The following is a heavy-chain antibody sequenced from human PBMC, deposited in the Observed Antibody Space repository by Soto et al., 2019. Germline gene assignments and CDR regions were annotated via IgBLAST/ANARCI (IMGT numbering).Heavy chain of an antibody. CDR2: IYYSGST. V-gene: IGHV4-39*01. Sequence: SETLSLTCTVSGGSISSSSYYWGWIRQPPGKGLEWIGSIYYSGSTYYNPSLKSRVTISVDTSKNQFSLKLSSVTAADTAVYYCASPTTPLLGGDYWGQGTLVTVSS. CDR1: GGSISSSSYY. D-gene: IGHD4-17*01. CDR3: ASPTTPLLGGDY. J-gene: IGHJ4*02.